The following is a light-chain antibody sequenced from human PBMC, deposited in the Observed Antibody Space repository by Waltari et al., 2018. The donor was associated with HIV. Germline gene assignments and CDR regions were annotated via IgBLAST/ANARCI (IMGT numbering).Light chain of an antibody. J-gene: IGKJ5*01. V-gene: IGKV1-33*01. CDR1: QDISNY. CDR3: QQYDNRPLT. CDR2: DAS. Sequence: DIQMTKSPSSLSASVGDRVTITCQASQDISNYLNWYPQKPGKAPKLLIYDASNLETGVPFRVSGSGSVTDFTFTISSLQPEDISTYYCQQYDNRPLTFGQGTRLEIK.